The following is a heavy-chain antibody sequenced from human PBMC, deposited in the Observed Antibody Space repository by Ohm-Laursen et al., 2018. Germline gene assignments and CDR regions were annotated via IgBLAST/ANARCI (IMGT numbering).Heavy chain of an antibody. CDR3: AGERGLTVRGYFDY. V-gene: IGHV4-38-2*02. J-gene: IGHJ4*02. Sequence: GTLSLTCAVSGYSISSTYYWGWIRQSPGMGLEWIGSIFHSGSTYYNPSLKGRVTISVDTSKDQFSLKLSSVTAADTAVYYCAGERGLTVRGYFDYWGQGTLVTVSS. CDR1: GYSISSTYY. CDR2: IFHSGST. D-gene: IGHD3-10*02.